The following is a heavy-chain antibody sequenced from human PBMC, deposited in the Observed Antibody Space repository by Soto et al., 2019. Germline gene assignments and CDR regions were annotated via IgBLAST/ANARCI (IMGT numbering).Heavy chain of an antibody. Sequence: PSETLSLTCAVSGGSISSGGYSWSWIRQPPGKGLEWIGYTYHSGSTYYNPSLKSRVTISVDRSKNQFSLKLSSVTAADTAVYYCAREAVGYFDYWGQGTLVTVSS. CDR1: GGSISSGGYS. CDR3: AREAVGYFDY. D-gene: IGHD2-15*01. J-gene: IGHJ4*02. V-gene: IGHV4-30-2*01. CDR2: TYHSGST.